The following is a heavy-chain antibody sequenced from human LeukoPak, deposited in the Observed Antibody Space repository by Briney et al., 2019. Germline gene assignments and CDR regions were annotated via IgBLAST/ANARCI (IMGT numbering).Heavy chain of an antibody. J-gene: IGHJ6*02. CDR2: ISYDGINK. V-gene: IGHV3-30*18. CDR3: AKGLEYYYSGMDV. Sequence: GGSLRLSCAASGFTFSSYGMHWVRQAPGKGLEWVAVISYDGINKYYADSVKGRFTISRDKSKNTVYLQMNSLRAEDTAVYYCAKGLEYYYSGMDVWARGTTVTVSS. CDR1: GFTFSSYG.